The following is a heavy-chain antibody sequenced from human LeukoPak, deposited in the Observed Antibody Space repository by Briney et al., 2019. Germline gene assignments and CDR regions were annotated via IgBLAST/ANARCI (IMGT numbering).Heavy chain of an antibody. D-gene: IGHD3-22*01. J-gene: IGHJ4*02. CDR1: GFTFSNYA. Sequence: GGSLRLSCAASGFTFSNYAMHWVRQAPGKGLEWVAVISYDGSNKYYADSVKGRFTISRDNSKNTLYLQMNSLRAEDTAVYYCAREGDYYDSSGYLDYWGQGTLVTVSS. CDR3: AREGDYYDSSGYLDY. CDR2: ISYDGSNK. V-gene: IGHV3-30*04.